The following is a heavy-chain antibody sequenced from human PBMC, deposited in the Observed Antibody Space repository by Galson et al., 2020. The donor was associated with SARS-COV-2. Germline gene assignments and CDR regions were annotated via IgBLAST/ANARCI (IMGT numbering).Heavy chain of an antibody. CDR1: GFTFSSYS. J-gene: IGHJ4*02. V-gene: IGHV3-21*06. D-gene: IGHD5-18*01. CDR3: TRERGDSYGYFDY. Sequence: NSGGSLRLSCAASGFTFSSYSMNWVRQAPGKGLEWVSSISATSTNIYYADSVKGRFTISRDNAKNSRYLQMNSLGTEDTAVYYCTRERGDSYGYFDYWGQGTLVTVSS. CDR2: ISATSTNI.